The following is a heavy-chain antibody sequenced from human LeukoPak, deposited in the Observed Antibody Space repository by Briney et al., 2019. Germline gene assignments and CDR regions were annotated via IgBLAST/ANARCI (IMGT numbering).Heavy chain of an antibody. V-gene: IGHV1-69*13. D-gene: IGHD2-8*01. Sequence: SVTVSCKASGGTISSYAISWVRKPPGQGHEWMGGIIPIIGTANYAQTFQGRVTLPADESTSTAYMELSSLRSEDTAVYYCATGQGEYCTNGVCPCFDYWGQGPLVTVSS. CDR1: GGTISSYA. CDR2: IIPIIGTA. CDR3: ATGQGEYCTNGVCPCFDY. J-gene: IGHJ4*02.